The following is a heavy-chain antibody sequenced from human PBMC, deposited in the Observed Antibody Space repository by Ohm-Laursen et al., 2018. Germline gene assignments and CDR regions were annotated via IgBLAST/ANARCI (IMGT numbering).Heavy chain of an antibody. J-gene: IGHJ6*02. CDR2: INPSGGST. D-gene: IGHD4-17*01. V-gene: IGHV1-46*01. CDR3: ARDFPYDYGDYHYYGMDV. CDR1: GYTFTSYY. Sequence: ASVKASCKASGYTFTSYYMHWVRQAPGQGLEWMGIINPSGGSTSYAQKFQGRVTMTRDTSTSTVYMELRSLRSDDTAVYYCARDFPYDYGDYHYYGMDVWGQGTTVTVSS.